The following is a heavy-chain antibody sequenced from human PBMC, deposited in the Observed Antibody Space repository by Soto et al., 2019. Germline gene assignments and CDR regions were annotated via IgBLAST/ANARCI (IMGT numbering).Heavy chain of an antibody. CDR1: GFTFSSYG. CDR3: ARVGDRGYCSGGSCPYYYYYYMDV. CDR2: IWYDGSNK. D-gene: IGHD2-15*01. V-gene: IGHV3-33*01. J-gene: IGHJ6*03. Sequence: GGSLRLSCAASGFTFSSYGMHWVRQAPGKGLEWVAVIWYDGSNKYYADSVKGRFTISRDNSKNTLYLQMNSLRAEDTAVYYCARVGDRGYCSGGSCPYYYYYYMDVWGKGTTVTVSS.